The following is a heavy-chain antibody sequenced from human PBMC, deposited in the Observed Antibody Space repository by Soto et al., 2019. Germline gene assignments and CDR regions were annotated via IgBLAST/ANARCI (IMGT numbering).Heavy chain of an antibody. Sequence: ASVKVSCKASGGLFSSYPISWVRQVPGQGLEWMGGIIPVFQTAYYTQRFQGRVTITADESTNTAYMELSSLRSEDTAIYYCARGGSGYTWFNEFWGQGTLVTVSS. D-gene: IGHD3-22*01. CDR1: GGLFSSYP. V-gene: IGHV1-69*13. J-gene: IGHJ4*02. CDR3: ARGGSGYTWFNEF. CDR2: IIPVFQTA.